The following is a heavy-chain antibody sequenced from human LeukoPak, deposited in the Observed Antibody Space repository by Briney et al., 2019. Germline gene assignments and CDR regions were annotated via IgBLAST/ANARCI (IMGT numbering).Heavy chain of an antibody. Sequence: SETLSLTCAVYGGSFSGYYWSWIRQPPGKGLEWIGEINHSGSTNYNPSLKSRVTISVDTSKNQFSLKLSSVTAADTAVYYCARGLHYYDSSSYYSWYYYYYMDVWGKGTTVTVSS. J-gene: IGHJ6*03. CDR2: INHSGST. CDR3: ARGLHYYDSSSYYSWYYYYYMDV. D-gene: IGHD3-22*01. V-gene: IGHV4-34*01. CDR1: GGSFSGYY.